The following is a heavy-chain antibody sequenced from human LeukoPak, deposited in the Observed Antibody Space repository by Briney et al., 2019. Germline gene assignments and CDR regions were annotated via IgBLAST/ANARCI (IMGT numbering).Heavy chain of an antibody. Sequence: GGSLRLSCAASGFTFTTYSMHWVRQTPGKGLEWLSYISSSGSTIYYPDSVKGRFTISRDNSKNTLYLQMNSLRAEDTAVYYCARGPSGYHNTGGQGTLVTVSS. CDR1: GFTFTTYS. V-gene: IGHV3-48*01. D-gene: IGHD5-12*01. J-gene: IGHJ4*02. CDR2: ISSSGSTI. CDR3: ARGPSGYHNT.